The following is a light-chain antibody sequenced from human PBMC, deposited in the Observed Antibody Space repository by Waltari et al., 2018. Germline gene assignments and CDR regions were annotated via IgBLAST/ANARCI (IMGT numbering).Light chain of an antibody. CDR3: VQAIAFPLT. J-gene: IGKJ4*01. CDR2: GGS. V-gene: IGKV2-40*01. CDR1: QSLLHSNGNTY. Sequence: DIVMTQTPLSLPITPGEPASISCRSSQSLLHSNGNTYLHWYLQKPGQSPQLLIYGGSNRASGVPDRFSGSGSGTDFTLKISKVEAEDVGVYYCVQAIAFPLTFGGGTKEEIK.